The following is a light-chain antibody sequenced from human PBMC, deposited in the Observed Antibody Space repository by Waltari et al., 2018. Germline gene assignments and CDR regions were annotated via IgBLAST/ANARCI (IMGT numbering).Light chain of an antibody. CDR2: DVS. CDR1: SSAVGGYNY. Sequence: QSALTQPASVSGSPGQSITLSCTGTSSAVGGYNYVSWYQQHPGKAPKLMIYDVSNRPSGVSNRFSGSKSGNTASLTISGLQAEDEADYYCSSYTSSLTPVFGGGTKLTVL. V-gene: IGLV2-14*03. J-gene: IGLJ3*02. CDR3: SSYTSSLTPV.